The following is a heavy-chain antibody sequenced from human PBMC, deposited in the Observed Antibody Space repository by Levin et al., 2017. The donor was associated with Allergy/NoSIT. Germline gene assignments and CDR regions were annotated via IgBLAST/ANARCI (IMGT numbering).Heavy chain of an antibody. Sequence: SQTLSLTCAVSGGSISSSNWWSWVRQPPGKGLEWIGEIYHSGSTNYNPSLKSRVTISVDKSKNQFSLKLSSVTAADTAVYYCARQRYYYGSGSYYNSEKYYFDYWGQGTLVTVSS. J-gene: IGHJ4*02. CDR1: GGSISSSNW. CDR2: IYHSGST. D-gene: IGHD3-10*01. CDR3: ARQRYYYGSGSYYNSEKYYFDY. V-gene: IGHV4-4*02.